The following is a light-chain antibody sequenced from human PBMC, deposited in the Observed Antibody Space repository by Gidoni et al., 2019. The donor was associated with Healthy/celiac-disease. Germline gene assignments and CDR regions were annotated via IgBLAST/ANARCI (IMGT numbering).Light chain of an antibody. CDR1: SSDVGGYNS. Sequence: QSALTQPASVSGSPGQSITISCTGTSSDVGGYNSVSWYQHHPGKAPNLMIYDVSNRPSGVSNRFSGSKSGNTASLTISGLQAEDEADYYCSSYTSSSTLVVFGTGTKVTVL. J-gene: IGLJ1*01. V-gene: IGLV2-14*03. CDR3: SSYTSSSTLVV. CDR2: DVS.